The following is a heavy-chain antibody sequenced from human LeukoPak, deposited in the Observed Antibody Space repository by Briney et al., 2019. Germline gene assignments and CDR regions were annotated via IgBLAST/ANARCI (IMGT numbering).Heavy chain of an antibody. CDR1: GFSISSYV. V-gene: IGHV3-33*07. J-gene: IGHJ4*02. D-gene: IGHD4-17*01. CDR2: VRTDENHK. Sequence: GGSLRLSCAASGFSISSYVFYFRRQAPGKGLEWVAAVRTDENHKDYLDSVKGRFTISRDNSKNTVYLQMNSLRDDDTARYYCARGYDLATVIEHWGQGTLVTVAS. CDR3: ARGYDLATVIEH.